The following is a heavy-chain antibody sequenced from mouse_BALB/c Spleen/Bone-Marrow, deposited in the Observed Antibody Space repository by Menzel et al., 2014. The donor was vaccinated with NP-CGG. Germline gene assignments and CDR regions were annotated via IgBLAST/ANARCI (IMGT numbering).Heavy chain of an antibody. CDR3: ARPYYGLYAMDY. CDR2: IWAGGST. J-gene: IGHJ4*01. CDR1: GFSLTNYG. D-gene: IGHD1-2*01. Sequence: QVQLKQSGPGLVAPSQSLSITCTVSGFSLTNYGVHWVRQPPGKGLEWLGVIWAGGSTNYNSALMSRLSISKDNSKGQVFLKMNSLQTDDAAMYYCARPYYGLYAMDYWGQGTSVTVSS. V-gene: IGHV2-9*02.